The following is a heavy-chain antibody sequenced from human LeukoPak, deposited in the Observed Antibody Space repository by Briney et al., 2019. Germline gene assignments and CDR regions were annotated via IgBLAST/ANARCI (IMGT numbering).Heavy chain of an antibody. D-gene: IGHD4-4*01. J-gene: IGHJ3*02. Sequence: SETLSLTCAVYGGSFSGYYWSWIRQPPGNGLEWIGEINHSGSTNYNPSLKSRVTISVDTSKNQFSLKLSSVTAADTAVYYCARVGGMTTINNAAFDIWGQGTMVTVSS. CDR3: ARVGGMTTINNAAFDI. CDR1: GGSFSGYY. CDR2: INHSGST. V-gene: IGHV4-34*01.